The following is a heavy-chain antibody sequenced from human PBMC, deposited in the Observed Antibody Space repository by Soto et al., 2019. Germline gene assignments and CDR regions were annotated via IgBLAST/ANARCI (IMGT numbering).Heavy chain of an antibody. CDR2: ISGSGGST. D-gene: IGHD3-16*01. CDR3: VSPPRRGIYGPRFDY. J-gene: IGHJ4*02. Sequence: GGSLRLSCAASGFTFSSYAMSWVRQAPGKGLEWVSAISGSGGSTYYADSVKGRFTISRDNSKNTLYLQMNSLRAEDTAVYYCVSPPRRGIYGPRFDYWGQGTLVTVSS. CDR1: GFTFSSYA. V-gene: IGHV3-23*01.